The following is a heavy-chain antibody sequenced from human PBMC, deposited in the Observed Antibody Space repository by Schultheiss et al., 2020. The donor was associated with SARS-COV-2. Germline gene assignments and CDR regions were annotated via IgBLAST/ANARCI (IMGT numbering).Heavy chain of an antibody. V-gene: IGHV1-18*04. Sequence: ASVTVSCQASGYTFLNYGISWVRQAPGQGLEWMGWISGYSGNTTYAQKIQGRVTITADKSTSTAYMELSSLRSEDTAVYYCAREAAMIVVVHYRGGDWFDPWGQGTLVTVSS. CDR3: AREAAMIVVVHYRGGDWFDP. D-gene: IGHD3-22*01. J-gene: IGHJ5*02. CDR2: ISGYSGNT. CDR1: GYTFLNYG.